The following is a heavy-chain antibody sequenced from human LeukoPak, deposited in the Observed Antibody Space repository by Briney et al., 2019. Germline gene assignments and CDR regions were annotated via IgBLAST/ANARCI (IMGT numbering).Heavy chain of an antibody. J-gene: IGHJ4*02. CDR3: ARHEYKLEWPLFDY. D-gene: IGHD3-3*01. V-gene: IGHV4-34*01. CDR1: GGSFSGYY. Sequence: SETLSLTCAVYGGSFSGYYWSWIRQPPGKGLEWIGEINHSGSTNYNPSLKSRVTISVDTSKNQFSLKLSSVTAADTAVYYCARHEYKLEWPLFDYWGQGTLVTVSS. CDR2: INHSGST.